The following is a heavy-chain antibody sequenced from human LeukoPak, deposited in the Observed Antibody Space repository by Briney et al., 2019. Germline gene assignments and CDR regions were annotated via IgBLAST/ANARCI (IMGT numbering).Heavy chain of an antibody. Sequence: SETLSLTCTVSGGSISSSSYYWGWIRQPPGKGLEWIGSIYYSGSTYYNPSLKSRVTISVDTSKNQFSLKLSSVTAADTAVYYCAREGSGSYPPFDYWGQGTLVTVSS. CDR1: GGSISSSSYY. CDR2: IYYSGST. V-gene: IGHV4-39*07. D-gene: IGHD1-26*01. J-gene: IGHJ4*02. CDR3: AREGSGSYPPFDY.